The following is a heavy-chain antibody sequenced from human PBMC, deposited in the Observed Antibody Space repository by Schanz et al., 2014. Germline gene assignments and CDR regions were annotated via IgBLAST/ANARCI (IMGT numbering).Heavy chain of an antibody. CDR2: ILYDGSNK. CDR1: GFTFSSYG. Sequence: VQLVESGGGLVQPGGSLRLSCAASGFTFSSYGMHWVRQAPGKGLEWVAVILYDGSNKYYADSVKGRFTISRDNSKNTLYLQMNSLRAEDTAIYYCAKDLAAVGVFDYWGQGSLVTVSP. CDR3: AKDLAAVGVFDY. J-gene: IGHJ4*02. D-gene: IGHD6-13*01. V-gene: IGHV3-30*18.